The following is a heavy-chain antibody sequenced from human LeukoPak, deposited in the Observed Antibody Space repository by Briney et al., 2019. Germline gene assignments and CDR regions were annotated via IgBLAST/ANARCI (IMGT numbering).Heavy chain of an antibody. CDR2: IYTTGGTSGST. D-gene: IGHD3-22*01. V-gene: IGHV4-61*02. Sequence: SQTLSLTCTVSGVSISTGNYYWGWIRQPAGKGLEYIGRIYTTGGTSGSTYYNPSLKSRVTISVDTSKNQFSLKLSSVTAADTAVYYCAWGDSSGYPFDPWGQGTLVTVSS. CDR1: GVSISTGNYY. J-gene: IGHJ5*02. CDR3: AWGDSSGYPFDP.